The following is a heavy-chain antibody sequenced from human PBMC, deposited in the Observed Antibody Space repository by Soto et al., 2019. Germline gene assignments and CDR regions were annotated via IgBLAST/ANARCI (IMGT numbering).Heavy chain of an antibody. CDR1: GFTFSSYG. J-gene: IGHJ6*02. V-gene: IGHV3-30*18. CDR2: ISYDGSNK. Sequence: QPGGSLRLSCAASGFTFSSYGMHWVRQAPGKGLEWVAVISYDGSNKYYADSVKGRFTISRDNSKNTLYLQMNSLRAEDTAVYYCAKDAPRYYYGMDVWGQGTTVTVSS. CDR3: AKDAPRYYYGMDV.